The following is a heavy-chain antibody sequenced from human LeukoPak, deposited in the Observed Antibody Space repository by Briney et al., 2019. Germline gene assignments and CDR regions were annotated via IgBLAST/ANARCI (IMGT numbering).Heavy chain of an antibody. J-gene: IGHJ4*02. CDR1: GGSISSYY. Sequence: SETLSLTCTVSGGSISSYYWSWIRQPPGKGLEWIGYIYYSGSTNYNPSLKSRVTISVDTSKNQFSLKLSSVTAADTAVYYCARIAVAGRVSTYYFDYWGQGTLVTVSS. V-gene: IGHV4-59*12. CDR2: IYYSGST. D-gene: IGHD6-19*01. CDR3: ARIAVAGRVSTYYFDY.